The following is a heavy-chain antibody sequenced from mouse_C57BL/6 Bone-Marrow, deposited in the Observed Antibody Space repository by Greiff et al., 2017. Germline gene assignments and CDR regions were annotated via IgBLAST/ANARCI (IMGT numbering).Heavy chain of an antibody. CDR3: ARRYYDYDEAWFAY. CDR1: GYTFTTYP. Sequence: QVQLKQSGAELVKPGASVKMSCKASGYTFTTYPIEWMKQNPGKSLEWIGNFHPYNDDTKYNEKFKGKATLTVEKSSSTVYLRLSRLTSDDSAVYDCARRYYDYDEAWFAYWGQGTLVTVSA. V-gene: IGHV1-47*01. CDR2: FHPYNDDT. J-gene: IGHJ3*01. D-gene: IGHD2-4*01.